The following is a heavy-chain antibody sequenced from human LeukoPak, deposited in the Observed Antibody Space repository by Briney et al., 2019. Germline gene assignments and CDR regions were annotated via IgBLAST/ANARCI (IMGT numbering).Heavy chain of an antibody. D-gene: IGHD2-21*01. Sequence: GGSLRLSCVGSGFTFRSHAMSWVRQAPEKGLEFVSGIYENGGTTYYADSVKGRFSISRDNSKNTLYLQMDSLRGEDTAVYYCAKNFRIGYSAHFDYWGQGALVTVSS. CDR3: AKNFRIGYSAHFDY. CDR2: IYENGGTT. CDR1: GFTFRSHA. J-gene: IGHJ4*02. V-gene: IGHV3-23*01.